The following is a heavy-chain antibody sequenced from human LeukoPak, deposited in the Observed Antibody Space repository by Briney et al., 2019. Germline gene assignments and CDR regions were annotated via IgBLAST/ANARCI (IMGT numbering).Heavy chain of an antibody. CDR1: GFTFSSYS. V-gene: IGHV3-21*01. D-gene: IGHD3-22*01. J-gene: IGHJ4*02. CDR3: AREIYYDSSGYRVDFFDY. Sequence: GGSLRLSCAASGFTFSSYSMNWVRQAPGKGLEWVSSISSSSSYIYYADSVKGRFTISRDNAKNSLYLQMNSLRAEDTAVYYCAREIYYDSSGYRVDFFDYWGQGTLVTVSS. CDR2: ISSSSSYI.